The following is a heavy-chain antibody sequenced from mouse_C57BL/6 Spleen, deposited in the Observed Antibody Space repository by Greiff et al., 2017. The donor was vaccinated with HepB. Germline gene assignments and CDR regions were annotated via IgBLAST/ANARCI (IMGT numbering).Heavy chain of an antibody. CDR2: IYPGDGDT. CDR3: ARLLLTGYFDV. CDR1: GYAFSSSW. J-gene: IGHJ1*03. D-gene: IGHD2-3*01. V-gene: IGHV1-82*01. Sequence: QVQLQQSGPELVKPGASVKISCKASGYAFSSSWMNWVKQRPGKGLEWIGRIYPGDGDTNYNGKFKGKATLTADKSSSTAYMQLSSLTSEDSAVYFCARLLLTGYFDVWGTGTTVTVSS.